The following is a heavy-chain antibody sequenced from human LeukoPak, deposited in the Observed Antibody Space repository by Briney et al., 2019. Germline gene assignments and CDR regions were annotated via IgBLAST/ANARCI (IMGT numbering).Heavy chain of an antibody. CDR2: IWYDGSNK. CDR3: ARKDGDYGYYYYGMDV. Sequence: GRSLRLSCAASGFTFSSYGMHWLRQAPGKGLEWVAVIWYDGSNKYYADSVKGRFTISRDNSKNTLYLQMNSLRAEDTAVYYCARKDGDYGYYYYGMDVWGQGTTVTVSS. V-gene: IGHV3-33*01. D-gene: IGHD4-17*01. J-gene: IGHJ6*02. CDR1: GFTFSSYG.